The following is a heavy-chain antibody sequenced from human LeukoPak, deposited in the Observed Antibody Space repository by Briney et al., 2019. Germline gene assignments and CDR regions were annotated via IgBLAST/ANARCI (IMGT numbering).Heavy chain of an antibody. D-gene: IGHD2-15*01. CDR2: IYYSGST. V-gene: IGHV4-39*07. J-gene: IGHJ4*02. Sequence: SETLSLTCTVSGDSISYTNYYWGWIRQPPGKGLEWIATIYYSGSTYYNPSLKSRVTMSVDTSKNQFSLKVRSVTAADTAVYYCATQYCSATTSCHLGSISKYYFDYWGQGALVTVSS. CDR1: GDSISYTNYY. CDR3: ATQYCSATTSCHLGSISKYYFDY.